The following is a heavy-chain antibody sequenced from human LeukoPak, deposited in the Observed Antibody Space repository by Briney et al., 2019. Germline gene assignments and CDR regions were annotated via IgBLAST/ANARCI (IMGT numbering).Heavy chain of an antibody. D-gene: IGHD3-16*02. Sequence: ASVKVSCKASGYTFTTYGISWVRQAPGQGLEWMGWISAYNDDTHYAQKLQGRVIMTTDTSTSTAYMELRSLRSDDTAVYYCARGLKFGGVIVSYWFDPGGQGTLVTVS. CDR2: ISAYNDDT. CDR1: GYTFTTYG. V-gene: IGHV1-18*01. CDR3: ARGLKFGGVIVSYWFDP. J-gene: IGHJ5*02.